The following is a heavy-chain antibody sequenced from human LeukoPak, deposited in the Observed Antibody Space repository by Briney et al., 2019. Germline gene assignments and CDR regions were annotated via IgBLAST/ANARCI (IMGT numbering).Heavy chain of an antibody. V-gene: IGHV1-18*01. CDR2: ISAYNGNT. Sequence: ASVKVSCKASGYTFTIYGISWVRQAPGQGLEWMGWISAYNGNTNYAQKLQGRVNMTTDTSTSTAYMELRGLRSDDTAVYYCAIPLRDYEGLYYWGQGTLVTVSS. D-gene: IGHD4-17*01. J-gene: IGHJ4*02. CDR1: GYTFTIYG. CDR3: AIPLRDYEGLYY.